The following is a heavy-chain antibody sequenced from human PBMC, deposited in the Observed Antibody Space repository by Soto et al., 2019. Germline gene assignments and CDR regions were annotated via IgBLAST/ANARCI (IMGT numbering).Heavy chain of an antibody. V-gene: IGHV5-10-1*01. J-gene: IGHJ6*02. CDR2: IDPSDSYT. CDR3: ARPQSGILEPKYYYGMDV. CDR1: GYSFTSYW. Sequence: PGESLKISCKGSGYSFTSYWISWVRQMPGKGLEWMGRIDPSDSYTNYSPSFQGHVTISADKSISTAYLQWSSLKASDTAMYYCARPQSGILEPKYYYGMDVWGQGTTVTVSS. D-gene: IGHD2-15*01.